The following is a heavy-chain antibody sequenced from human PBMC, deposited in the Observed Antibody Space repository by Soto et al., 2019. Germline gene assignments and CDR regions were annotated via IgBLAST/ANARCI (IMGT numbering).Heavy chain of an antibody. V-gene: IGHV4-4*07. J-gene: IGHJ4*02. CDR1: GGSMSSFY. Sequence: QVQLQESGPGLVKSSETLSLTCTVSGGSMSSFYWSWIRQPAGKGLEWIAPIYGFGGTNYNPSLKSRVTLSLDTSQKKFSLTLTSVTAADTAVYYCAREEASSYASRHFHDWGQGTLVTVSS. CDR3: AREEASSYASRHFHD. D-gene: IGHD3-16*01. CDR2: IYGFGGT.